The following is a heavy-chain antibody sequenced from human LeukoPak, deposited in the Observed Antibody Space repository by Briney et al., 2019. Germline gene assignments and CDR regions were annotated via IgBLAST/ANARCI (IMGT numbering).Heavy chain of an antibody. D-gene: IGHD5-12*01. V-gene: IGHV1-69*05. CDR3: ARQMTRGYSGYDADVYFDY. CDR2: IIPIFGTA. J-gene: IGHJ4*02. CDR1: GGTFSSYA. Sequence: SVKVSCKASGGTFSSYAISWVRQAPGQELEWMGRIIPIFGTANYAQKFQGRVTITTDESTSTAYMELSSLRSEDTAVYYCARQMTRGYSGYDADVYFDYWGQGALVTVSS.